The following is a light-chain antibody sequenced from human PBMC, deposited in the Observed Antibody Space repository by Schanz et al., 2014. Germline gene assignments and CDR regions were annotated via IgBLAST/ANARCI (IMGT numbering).Light chain of an antibody. J-gene: IGLJ1*01. CDR3: AAWDGSLIGYV. CDR1: SSNIGAGYD. V-gene: IGLV1-40*01. CDR2: GNT. Sequence: QSVLAQPPSVSGAPGQRVTISCTGSSSNIGAGYDVHWYQQFPGTAPRLLIYGNTNRPSGVPDRFSGSKSGTSASLAISGLQSDDEADYYCAAWDGSLIGYVFGTGTKLTVL.